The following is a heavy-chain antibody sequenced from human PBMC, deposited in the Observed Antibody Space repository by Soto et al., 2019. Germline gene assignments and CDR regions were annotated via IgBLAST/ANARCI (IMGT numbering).Heavy chain of an antibody. D-gene: IGHD3-9*01. CDR3: AKDATILDWLPTSHHFDF. CDR2: ISRSGNST. J-gene: IGHJ4*02. CDR1: GLSCSSYA. V-gene: IGHV3-23*01. Sequence: EVQVLESGGGLAQPGRSLRLSCAVSGLSCSSYAMTWVRQSPGKGLEWVSSISRSGNSTYSADSVRGRFNISRDNSKNPLYLQTNSLRDEDTAVYSCAKDATILDWLPTSHHFDFWGQGTLVTVSS.